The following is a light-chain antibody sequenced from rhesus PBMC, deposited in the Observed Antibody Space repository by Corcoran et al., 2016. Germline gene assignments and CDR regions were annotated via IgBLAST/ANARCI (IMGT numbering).Light chain of an antibody. CDR3: QETSNLWT. J-gene: IGKJ1*01. CDR2: GAS. CDR1: QSVSSK. V-gene: IGKV3-31*02. Sequence: EIVMTQSPATLSLSPGETATISCRTSQSVSSKLAWYQQKPGQAPRLRIYGASSRPTGIPDRFSGSGSGTDFPLTISSLEPEDFAVYYCQETSNLWTFGQGTKVEIK.